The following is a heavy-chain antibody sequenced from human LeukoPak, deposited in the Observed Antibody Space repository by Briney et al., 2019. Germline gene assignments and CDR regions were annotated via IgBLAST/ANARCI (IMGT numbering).Heavy chain of an antibody. CDR1: GGSFSGYY. V-gene: IGHV4-34*01. CDR3: ASTPITYYYDSSGYY. D-gene: IGHD3-22*01. Sequence: SETLSLTCAVYGGSFSGYYWSWIRQPPGKGLEWIGEINHSGSTNYNPSLKSRVTISVDTSKHQFSLKLSSVTAADTAVYYCASTPITYYYDSSGYYWGQGTLVTVSS. CDR2: INHSGST. J-gene: IGHJ4*02.